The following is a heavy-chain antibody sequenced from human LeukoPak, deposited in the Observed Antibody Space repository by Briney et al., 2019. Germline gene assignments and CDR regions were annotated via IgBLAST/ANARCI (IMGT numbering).Heavy chain of an antibody. V-gene: IGHV4-39*01. J-gene: IGHJ5*02. CDR1: GDSISSGSYS. CDR2: IHYSGST. CDR3: ARPLASGWYSWFDP. D-gene: IGHD6-19*01. Sequence: PSETLSLTCTVSGDSISSGSYSWGWIRQPPGKGPEWIGSIHYSGSTYYNPSLNSRVTISVDTPKNQFSLKLSSVTAADTAVYYCARPLASGWYSWFDPWGQGTLVTVSS.